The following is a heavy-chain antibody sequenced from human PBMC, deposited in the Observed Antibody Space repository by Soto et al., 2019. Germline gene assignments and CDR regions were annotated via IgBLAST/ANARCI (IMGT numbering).Heavy chain of an antibody. V-gene: IGHV3-11*06. CDR2: ISSSSSYT. Sequence: QVQLVESGGGLVKPGGSLRLSCAASGFTFSDYYMSWIRQAPGKGLEWVSYISSSSSYTNYADSVKGRFTISRDNAKNSLYLQMNSLRAEDTAVYYCARDHGTNWNPRGDFDYWGQGTLVTVSS. J-gene: IGHJ4*02. CDR1: GFTFSDYY. D-gene: IGHD1-20*01. CDR3: ARDHGTNWNPRGDFDY.